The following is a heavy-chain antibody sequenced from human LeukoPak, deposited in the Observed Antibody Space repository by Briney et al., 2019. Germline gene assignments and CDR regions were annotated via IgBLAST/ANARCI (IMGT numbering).Heavy chain of an antibody. CDR1: GGTFSSYA. D-gene: IGHD6-13*01. J-gene: IGHJ6*03. Sequence: GASVKVSCKASGGTFSSYAISWVRQAPGQGLEWMGGIIPIFGTANYAQKFQGRVTITTDESTSTAYMELSSLRSEDTAVYYCATRPAIAAAGSYMDVWGKGTTVTVSS. V-gene: IGHV1-69*05. CDR3: ATRPAIAAAGSYMDV. CDR2: IIPIFGTA.